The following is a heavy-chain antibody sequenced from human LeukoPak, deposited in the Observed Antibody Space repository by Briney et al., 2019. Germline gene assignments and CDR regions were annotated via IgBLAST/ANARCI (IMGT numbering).Heavy chain of an antibody. CDR2: IKSKSDGGTT. V-gene: IGHV3-15*05. CDR1: EFTFSRYW. J-gene: IGHJ4*02. Sequence: TGGSLRLSCAASEFTFSRYWMCWVRQAPGKGLEWVGRIKSKSDGGTTDYAAPVKGRFTISRDDSKNTLFLQVNSLKIEDTAVYYCTTVTLRPVGLWGQGTLVTVSS. D-gene: IGHD3-10*01. CDR3: TTVTLRPVGL.